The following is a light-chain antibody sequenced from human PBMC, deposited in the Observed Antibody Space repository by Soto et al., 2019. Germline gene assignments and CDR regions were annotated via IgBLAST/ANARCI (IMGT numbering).Light chain of an antibody. V-gene: IGLV2-14*01. J-gene: IGLJ1*01. CDR2: EVS. Sequence: QSALTQPASVSGSPGQSITISCTGTSSDVGGYNYVSWYQQHPGKAPKLMIYEVSNRPSGVSNRFSGSKSGNTASLTISGLKAEDEADYYCSSYTRSTTLVFGTGTQLTVL. CDR3: SSYTRSTTLV. CDR1: SSDVGGYNY.